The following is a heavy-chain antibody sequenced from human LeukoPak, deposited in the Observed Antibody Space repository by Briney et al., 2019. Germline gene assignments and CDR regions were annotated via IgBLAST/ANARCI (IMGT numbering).Heavy chain of an antibody. CDR2: ISSSSSYI. V-gene: IGHV3-21*01. CDR1: GFTFSSYS. Sequence: GGSLRLSCAASGFTFSSYSMNWVRQAPGKGLEWVSSISSSSSYIYYADSVKGRFTISRDNAKNSLYLQMNSLRAEDTAVYYCARDPASWTYYDSSGYYDYWGQGTLVTVSS. J-gene: IGHJ4*02. D-gene: IGHD3-22*01. CDR3: ARDPASWTYYDSSGYYDY.